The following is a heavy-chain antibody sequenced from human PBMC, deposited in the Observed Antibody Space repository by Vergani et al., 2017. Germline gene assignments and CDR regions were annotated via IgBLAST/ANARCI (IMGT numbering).Heavy chain of an antibody. D-gene: IGHD3-22*01. CDR2: IHPADSDT. J-gene: IGHJ4*02. V-gene: IGHV5-51*01. CDR3: ARLYGRDSSGSKYFDY. Sequence: EVQLVQSGAEGKKPGESLKISCQISGYSFTNYWIGWVRQMPGKGLEWMGIIHPADSDTRYSPSYQGQVTISVDKSISTAYLQRSSLRASDSAMYYCARLYGRDSSGSKYFDYWGQGTLITVSS. CDR1: GYSFTNYW.